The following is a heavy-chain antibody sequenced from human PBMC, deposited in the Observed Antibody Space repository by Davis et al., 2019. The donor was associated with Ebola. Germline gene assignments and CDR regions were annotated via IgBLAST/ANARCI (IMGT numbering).Heavy chain of an antibody. CDR1: GFTFSSYE. CDR3: AREFLELGDY. CDR2: ISSSGSTI. Sequence: PGGSLRLSCAASGFTFSSYEMNWVRQAPGKGLEWVSYISSSGSTIYYADSVKGRFTISRDNAKNSLYLQMNSLRAEDTAVYYCAREFLELGDYWGQGTLVTVSS. D-gene: IGHD1-7*01. J-gene: IGHJ4*02. V-gene: IGHV3-48*03.